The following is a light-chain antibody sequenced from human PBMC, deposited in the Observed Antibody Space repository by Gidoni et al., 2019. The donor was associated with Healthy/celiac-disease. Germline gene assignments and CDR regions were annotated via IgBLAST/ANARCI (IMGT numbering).Light chain of an antibody. CDR3: QQYNSYSPLT. Sequence: DIQMTQSPSTRSASVGDRVTITCRARQSISSCLAWYQQKPGKAPKLLIYDASSLESGVPSRFSGSGSGTEFTLTISSLQPDDFATYYCQQYNSYSPLTFGGGTKVEIK. V-gene: IGKV1-5*01. CDR2: DAS. J-gene: IGKJ4*01. CDR1: QSISSC.